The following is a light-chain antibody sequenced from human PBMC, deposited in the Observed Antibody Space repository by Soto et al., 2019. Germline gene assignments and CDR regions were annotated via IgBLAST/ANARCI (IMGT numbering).Light chain of an antibody. CDR1: QSVSSGS. CDR2: AVS. J-gene: IGKJ2*01. V-gene: IGKV3-20*01. Sequence: EIVLTQSPGTLSLSPGERATLSCRASQSVSSGSLAWYQQKPGQAPRLLLYAVSSRATGIPDRFSGSGSGTDFTLTISRLEPEDFAVYYCQQYGSSPLYAFGQETKLEIK. CDR3: QQYGSSPLYA.